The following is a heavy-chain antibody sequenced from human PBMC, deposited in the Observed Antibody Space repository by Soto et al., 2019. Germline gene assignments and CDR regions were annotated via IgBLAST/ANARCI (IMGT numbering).Heavy chain of an antibody. J-gene: IGHJ4*02. V-gene: IGHV4-31*03. CDR2: IYYSGTT. CDR1: GGSITSGGWY. Sequence: QVQLQESGPGLVKPSQTLSLTCTVSGGSITSGGWYWSWIRQHPGKGLEWIGYIYYSGTTYYNASLKSRVTMSVDTSKIQFSLTLSSVTAADTAVYYCASYVWGTYRSLDYWGQGTLVTVSS. CDR3: ASYVWGTYRSLDY. D-gene: IGHD3-16*02.